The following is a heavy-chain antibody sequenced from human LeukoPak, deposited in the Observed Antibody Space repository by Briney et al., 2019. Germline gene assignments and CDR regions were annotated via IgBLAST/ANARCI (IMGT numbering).Heavy chain of an antibody. CDR2: IFSSGST. V-gene: IGHV4-4*07. CDR3: ARDLKGVYFDY. D-gene: IGHD3-10*01. J-gene: IGHJ4*02. CDR1: GVSISPEF. Sequence: SETLSLTCSVSGVSISPEFWSWIRQPAGKGLEWIGRIFSSGSTNYNPSLKSRVNMSIDSSKNQFSLRLNSVTAADTAVYYCARDLKGVYFDYWGPGILVTVSS.